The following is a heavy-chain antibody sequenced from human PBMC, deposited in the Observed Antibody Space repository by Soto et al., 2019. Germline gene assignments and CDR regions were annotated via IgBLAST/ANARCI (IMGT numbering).Heavy chain of an antibody. CDR3: ARDGIPAAIPWFDY. CDR2: INPNSGGT. J-gene: IGHJ4*02. V-gene: IGHV1-2*02. D-gene: IGHD2-2*02. CDR1: GYTFTGYY. Sequence: ASVKVSCKASGYTFTGYYMHWVRQAPGQGLEWMGWINPNSGGTNYAQKFQGRVTMTRDTSISTAYMELSRLRSDDTAVYYCARDGIPAAIPWFDYWGQGTLVTVSS.